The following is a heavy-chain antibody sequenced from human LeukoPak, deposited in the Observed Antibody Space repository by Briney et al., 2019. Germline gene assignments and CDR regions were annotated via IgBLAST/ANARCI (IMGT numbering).Heavy chain of an antibody. J-gene: IGHJ4*02. CDR3: TRDQTPYY. CDR1: GFTFSSYS. CDR2: ISIRSSTI. Sequence: AGGSLRLSCAASGFTFSSYSMAWVRQAPGKGLEWVSYISIRSSTIYYADSVKGRFTISRDNAKNSLYVQMNSLRPEDTAVYYCTRDQTPYYWGQGTLVTVSS. V-gene: IGHV3-48*01.